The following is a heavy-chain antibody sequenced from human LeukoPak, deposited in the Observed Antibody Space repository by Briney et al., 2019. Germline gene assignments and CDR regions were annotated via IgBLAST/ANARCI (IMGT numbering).Heavy chain of an antibody. CDR3: AKSFSTYYYDSSGYLGDAFDI. Sequence: GGSLRLSCAASGFTFSSYAMSWVRQAPGKGLEWVSAISGSGGSTYYADSVKGRFTISRDNSKNTLYLQMNSLRAEDTAVYYCAKSFSTYYYDSSGYLGDAFDIWGQGTMVTVSS. CDR1: GFTFSSYA. J-gene: IGHJ3*02. D-gene: IGHD3-22*01. CDR2: ISGSGGST. V-gene: IGHV3-23*01.